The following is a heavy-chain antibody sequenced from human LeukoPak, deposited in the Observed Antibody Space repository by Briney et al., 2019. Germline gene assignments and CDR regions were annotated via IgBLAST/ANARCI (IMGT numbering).Heavy chain of an antibody. Sequence: SETLSLTCAVSGDSIGIRGYSWSWIRQPPGRGLEWIGYIHQSGNTYYNPSLQSRVTISIDTSNNHYSLNLTSVTAADTAVYYCARDKGNFWSGFYYYYGMDVWGQGTTVTVSS. CDR1: GDSIGIRGYS. V-gene: IGHV4-30-2*01. CDR2: IHQSGNT. CDR3: ARDKGNFWSGFYYYYGMDV. D-gene: IGHD3-3*01. J-gene: IGHJ6*02.